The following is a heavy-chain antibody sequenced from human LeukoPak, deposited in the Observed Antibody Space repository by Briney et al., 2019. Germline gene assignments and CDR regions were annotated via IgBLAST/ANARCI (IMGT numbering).Heavy chain of an antibody. CDR1: GFTFSSYS. CDR3: ARGSLWFGESFDY. V-gene: IGHV3-48*04. CDR2: ISSSSSTI. J-gene: IGHJ4*02. D-gene: IGHD3-10*01. Sequence: GGSLRLSCAASGFTFSSYSMNWVRQAPGKGLEWVSYISSSSSTIYYADSVKGRFTISRDNAKNSLYLQMNSLRAEDTAVYYCARGSLWFGESFDYWGQGTLATVSS.